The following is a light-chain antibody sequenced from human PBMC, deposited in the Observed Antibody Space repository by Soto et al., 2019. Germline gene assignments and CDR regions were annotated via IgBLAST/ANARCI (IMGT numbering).Light chain of an antibody. CDR3: QQRSSWLT. J-gene: IGKJ4*01. CDR1: QSVSSY. CDR2: DAS. Sequence: EIVLTQSPATLSLSPGERATLSCRASQSVSSYLAWYQQKPGQAPRLLIYDASNRATGIPARFSGSGPGTDFTLTISSLEPEDFAVYYCQQRSSWLTFGGGTKVEIK. V-gene: IGKV3-11*01.